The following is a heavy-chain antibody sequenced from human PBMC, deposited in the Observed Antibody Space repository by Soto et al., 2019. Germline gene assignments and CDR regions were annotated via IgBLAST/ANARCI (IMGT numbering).Heavy chain of an antibody. CDR1: GFAFNSHD. CDR3: ARGQYCSGGSCPSYYYYGMDV. V-gene: IGHV3-74*03. D-gene: IGHD2-15*01. Sequence: GGSLRLSCAASGFAFNSHDFNWVRQAPGKGLVWVSRINTDESSTTYADSVKGRFTISRDNAKNTLYLQMNSLRAEDTAVYYCARGQYCSGGSCPSYYYYGMDVWGQGTTVTVSS. CDR2: INTDESST. J-gene: IGHJ6*02.